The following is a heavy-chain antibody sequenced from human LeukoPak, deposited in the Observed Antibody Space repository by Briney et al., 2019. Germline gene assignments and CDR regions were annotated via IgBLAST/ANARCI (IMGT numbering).Heavy chain of an antibody. CDR2: ISRITSHI. CDR3: ARRVCSSTSCYAWNYYYGMDV. Sequence: GGSLRLSCAASGFTFSSYSMNWVPQAPGQALKWFSSISRITSHIYYADSVKGRFTISRDNAKNSLYLQMNSLRAEDTAVYYCARRVCSSTSCYAWNYYYGMDVWGQGTTVTVSS. D-gene: IGHD2-2*01. V-gene: IGHV3-21*01. CDR1: GFTFSSYS. J-gene: IGHJ6*02.